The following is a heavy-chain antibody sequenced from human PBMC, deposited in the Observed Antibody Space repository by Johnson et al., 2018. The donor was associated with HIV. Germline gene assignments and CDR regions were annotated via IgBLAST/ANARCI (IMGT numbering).Heavy chain of an antibody. D-gene: IGHD6-13*01. CDR2: ISYDGSNK. J-gene: IGHJ3*02. CDR1: GFTFSSYA. CDR3: ARGSRYSIASPFDI. V-gene: IGHV3-30-3*01. Sequence: QVQLVESGGGLVKPGGSLRLSCAASGFTFSSYAMHWVRQAPGKGLEWVAVISYDGSNKYYADSVKGRFTISRDNSKNTLYLQMNSLRAEDTAVYYCARGSRYSIASPFDIWGQGTMVTVSS.